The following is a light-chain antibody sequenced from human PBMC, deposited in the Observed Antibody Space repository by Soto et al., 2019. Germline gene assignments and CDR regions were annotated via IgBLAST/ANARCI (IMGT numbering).Light chain of an antibody. CDR1: RDIGKY. CDR2: DAS. J-gene: IGKJ5*01. V-gene: IGKV1-33*01. CDR3: QRYDSLPPT. Sequence: DIQMTQSPSSLSASVGDRVTITCQASRDIGKYLNWFQEKPGKAPKLLIYDASNLQTGVPSRFSGSGSGTDFTFTISSLQPGDFATYYCQRYDSLPPTFGQGTRLEIK.